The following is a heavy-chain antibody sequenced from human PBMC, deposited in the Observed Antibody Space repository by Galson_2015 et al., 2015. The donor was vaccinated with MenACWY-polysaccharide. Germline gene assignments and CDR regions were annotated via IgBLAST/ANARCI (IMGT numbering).Heavy chain of an antibody. J-gene: IGHJ1*01. V-gene: IGHV3-9*01. Sequence: SLRLSCAASGFTFDDYAMHWVRHVPGKGLEWVSGISWNSGNIVYADSVKGRFTISRDNAKNSLYLQMNSLRVEDTALYYCAKDIYYGSVSPVMAFWGQCTLVTVSS. CDR2: ISWNSGNI. CDR3: AKDIYYGSVSPVMAF. CDR1: GFTFDDYA. D-gene: IGHD3-10*01.